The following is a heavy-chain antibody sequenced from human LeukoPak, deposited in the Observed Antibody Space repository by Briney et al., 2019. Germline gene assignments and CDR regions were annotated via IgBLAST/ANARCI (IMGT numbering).Heavy chain of an antibody. CDR2: MNGGNGNT. CDR1: GYIFTDYA. J-gene: IGHJ6*03. V-gene: IGHV1-3*01. CDR3: ARGRGTSGSNRDFYYYYYMDV. D-gene: IGHD2-15*01. Sequence: ASVKVSCKASGYIFTDYAIHWLRQAPGQRPEWMGWMNGGNGNTKYSQKFQGRITLIRDTSAATAYMELSSLRYDDLAVYYCARGRGTSGSNRDFYYYYYMDVWGKGTTVTVSS.